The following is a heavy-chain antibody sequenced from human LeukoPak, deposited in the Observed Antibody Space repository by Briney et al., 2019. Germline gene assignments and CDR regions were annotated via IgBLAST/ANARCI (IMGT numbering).Heavy chain of an antibody. D-gene: IGHD2-15*01. J-gene: IGHJ5*02. Sequence: SETLSLTCTVSGVSLTTYYWSWIRQPPGKGLEWIGYIYPSGSTNYNPSLKSRVTISVDTSKNQFSLKLSSVTAADTAVYYCAHMVAAGTFWTAIPGKDNWFDPWGQGTLVTVSS. CDR3: AHMVAAGTFWTAIPGKDNWFDP. CDR1: GVSLTTYY. CDR2: IYPSGST. V-gene: IGHV4-59*13.